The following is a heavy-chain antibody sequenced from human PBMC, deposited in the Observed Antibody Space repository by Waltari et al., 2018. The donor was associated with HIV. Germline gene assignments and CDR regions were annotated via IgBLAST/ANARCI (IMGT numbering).Heavy chain of an antibody. V-gene: IGHV3-30*18. CDR3: AKDKGGVTYIFDY. J-gene: IGHJ4*02. CDR2: IAYDGDNK. D-gene: IGHD1-1*01. Sequence: QVQLVESGGGVVQPGRSLRLSCAASGFTLGTYGMHWVRQAPGKGLEWGAFIAYDGDNKYYADSVKGRCTLSRDNSKNTVYLQINSLRAEDSAVYYCAKDKGGVTYIFDYWGQGTLVTVSS. CDR1: GFTLGTYG.